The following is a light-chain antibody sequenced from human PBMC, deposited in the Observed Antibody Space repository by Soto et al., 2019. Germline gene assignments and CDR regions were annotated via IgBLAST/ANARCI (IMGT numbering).Light chain of an antibody. V-gene: IGLV2-14*01. CDR2: DVS. CDR3: SSYANSDTVI. CDR1: SSDVGTYNF. J-gene: IGLJ2*01. Sequence: ALTQPASVSGSPGQSITISCTGTSSDVGTYNFVSWYRQHPVKAPILIIFDVSSRPSGISNRFSGSKSGNTASLTISGVQAEDEADYYCSSYANSDTVIFGGGTKVTVL.